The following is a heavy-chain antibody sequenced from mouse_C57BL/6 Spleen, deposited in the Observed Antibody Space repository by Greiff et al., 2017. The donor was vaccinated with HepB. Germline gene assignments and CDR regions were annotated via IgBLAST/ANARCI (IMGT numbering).Heavy chain of an antibody. J-gene: IGHJ2*01. CDR2: IHPNSGST. Sequence: QVQLQQPGAELVKPGASVKLSCKASGYTFTSYWMHWVKQRPGQGLEWIGMIHPNSGSTNYNEKFKSKATLTVDKSSSTAYMQLSSLTSEDSAVYYCARERDTVVATDYWGQGTTLTVSS. CDR3: ARERDTVVATDY. D-gene: IGHD1-1*01. V-gene: IGHV1-64*01. CDR1: GYTFTSYW.